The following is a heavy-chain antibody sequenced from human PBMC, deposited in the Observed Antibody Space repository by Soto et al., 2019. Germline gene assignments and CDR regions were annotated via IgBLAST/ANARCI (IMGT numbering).Heavy chain of an antibody. CDR1: GFTFSSYG. CDR3: ARDLGPPTAGFDY. J-gene: IGHJ4*02. D-gene: IGHD1-1*01. Sequence: GGSLRLSCAASGFTFSSYGMHWVRQAPGKGLEWVAVIWYDGSNKYYADSVKGRFTISRDNSKNTLYLQMNSLRAEDTAVYYCARDLGPPTAGFDYWAQGTLVTGSS. CDR2: IWYDGSNK. V-gene: IGHV3-33*01.